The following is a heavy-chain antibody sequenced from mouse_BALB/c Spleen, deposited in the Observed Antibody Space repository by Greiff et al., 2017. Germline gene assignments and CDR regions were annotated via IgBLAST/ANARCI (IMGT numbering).Heavy chain of an antibody. CDR2: IRSKSNNYAT. V-gene: IGHV10-1*02. CDR1: GFTFNTYA. Sequence: DVQLQESGGGLVQPKGSLKLSCAASGFTFNTYAMNWVRQAPGKGLEWVARIRSKSNNYATYYADSVKDRFTISRDDSQSMLYLQMNNLKTEDTAMYYCVRHHDGYDVWYFDVWGAGTTVTVSS. D-gene: IGHD2-2*01. CDR3: VRHHDGYDVWYFDV. J-gene: IGHJ1*01.